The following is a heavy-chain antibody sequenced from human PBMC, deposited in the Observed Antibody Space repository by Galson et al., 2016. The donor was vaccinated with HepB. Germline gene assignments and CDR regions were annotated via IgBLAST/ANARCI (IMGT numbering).Heavy chain of an antibody. J-gene: IGHJ4*02. CDR1: GFTVSNNY. CDR2: IYSSGNT. Sequence: SLRLSCAASGFTVSNNYLSWVRQAPGKGLEXVSLIYSSGNTWYADSVKGRFTISRDNPKNTLYLQMNSLRAEDTAVYYCARDNGVWGQGTLVTVSS. D-gene: IGHD2-8*01. V-gene: IGHV3-53*01. CDR3: ARDNGV.